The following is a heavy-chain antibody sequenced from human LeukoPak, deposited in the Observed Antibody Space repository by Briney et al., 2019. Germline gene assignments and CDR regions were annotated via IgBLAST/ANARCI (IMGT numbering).Heavy chain of an antibody. CDR3: TGLYGGSYAY. V-gene: IGHV3-23*01. D-gene: IGHD1-26*01. CDR2: ISDSGGST. J-gene: IGHJ4*02. Sequence: GGSLRLSCTASGFTLSSYAMAWVGQAPGKGLDWVSTISDSGGSTFYADSVKGRFTISRDNSRNIVFLQINSLRAEDTAMYYCTGLYGGSYAYWGQGTLVTVSS. CDR1: GFTLSSYA.